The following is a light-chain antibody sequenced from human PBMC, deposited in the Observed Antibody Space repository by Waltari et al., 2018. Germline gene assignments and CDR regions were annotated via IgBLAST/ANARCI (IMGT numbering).Light chain of an antibody. CDR2: KAS. V-gene: IGKV1-5*03. CDR1: QSISSW. CDR3: QQYNSYWGT. J-gene: IGKJ1*01. Sequence: DIQMTQSPSTLSASVGDRVTITCRASQSISSWLAWYQQKPGKDPKLLIYKASSLESGVPSRFSGSGSVTEFTLTISSLQPDDFATYYCQQYNSYWGTFGQGTKVEIK.